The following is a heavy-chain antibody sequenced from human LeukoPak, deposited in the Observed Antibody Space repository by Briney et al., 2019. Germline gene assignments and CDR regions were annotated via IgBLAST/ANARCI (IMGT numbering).Heavy chain of an antibody. V-gene: IGHV4-39*01. Sequence: SETLSLTCSVSGASISGSGYYWGWIRQPPGKGLEWIGNIYDSGSTYYNASLQSRVTISIDTSKNQFSLRLSSVTAADTAMYYCAKSGGYGLIDYWGQGTLVTVSS. CDR3: AKSGGYGLIDY. CDR1: GASISGSGYY. D-gene: IGHD1-26*01. J-gene: IGHJ4*02. CDR2: IYDSGST.